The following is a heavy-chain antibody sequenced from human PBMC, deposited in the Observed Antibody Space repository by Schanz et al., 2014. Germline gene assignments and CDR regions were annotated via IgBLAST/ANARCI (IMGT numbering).Heavy chain of an antibody. CDR3: ARGYGDSPTDF. J-gene: IGHJ4*02. CDR1: GYTFTSYS. Sequence: QVQLVQSGAEVKKPGASVKVSCKASGYTFTSYSMHWVRQAPGQGLEWMGRIIPILGIANYAQKFQGRVTITADRSTSTAYMELSSLRSEDTAVYCCARGYGDSPTDFWGQGTLVTVSS. V-gene: IGHV1-69*04. CDR2: IIPILGIA. D-gene: IGHD4-17*01.